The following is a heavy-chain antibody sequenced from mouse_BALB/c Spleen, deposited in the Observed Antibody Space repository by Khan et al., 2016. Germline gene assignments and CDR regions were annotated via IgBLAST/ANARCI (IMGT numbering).Heavy chain of an antibody. CDR2: IDTNTGEP. CDR1: GYSFTNYG. CDR3: GRGGCEYAWFTY. V-gene: IGHV9-3*02. J-gene: IGHJ3*01. D-gene: IGHD2-14*01. Sequence: QIQLVQSGPELKKPGETVKISCKASGYSFTNYGMNWVKQAPGKGLKWMGWIDTNTGEPTYAEELKGRFAFSLETTAITAYLQINNLKNDDTATYFCGRGGCEYAWFTYWGQGTLVSVSP.